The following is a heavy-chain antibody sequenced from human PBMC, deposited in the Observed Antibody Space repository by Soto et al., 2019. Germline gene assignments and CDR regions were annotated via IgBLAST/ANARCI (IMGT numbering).Heavy chain of an antibody. D-gene: IGHD1-1*01. Sequence: EVQLVESGGGLVKPGGSLRLSCAASGFTFSSYSMNWVRQAPGKGLEWVSSISSSSSYIYYADSVKGRFTISRDNAKNSLYLQMNSLRAEDTAVYYCARDLLRLEPFPGMDVWGQGTTVTVSS. CDR2: ISSSSSYI. V-gene: IGHV3-21*01. J-gene: IGHJ6*02. CDR1: GFTFSSYS. CDR3: ARDLLRLEPFPGMDV.